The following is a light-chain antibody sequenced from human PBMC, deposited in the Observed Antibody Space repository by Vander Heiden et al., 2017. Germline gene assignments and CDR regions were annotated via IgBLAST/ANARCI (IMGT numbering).Light chain of an antibody. J-gene: IGKJ4*01. CDR2: DAS. CDR1: QSVSSN. CDR3: QQHNNWPPIT. V-gene: IGKV3-15*01. Sequence: EIVMTQSPATLSVSPGERATLSCRASQSVSSNLAWYRQKPGQAPRLLIYDASIRATGIPARFSGSGYGTEFTLTISSRQSEDFAVYYCQQHNNWPPITFGGGTKVEIK.